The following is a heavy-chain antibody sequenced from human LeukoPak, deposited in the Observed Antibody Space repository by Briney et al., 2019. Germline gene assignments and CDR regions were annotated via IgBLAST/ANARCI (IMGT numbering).Heavy chain of an antibody. J-gene: IGHJ4*02. Sequence: PGGSLRLSCAASGFTFSSYGMHWVRQAPGKGLEWVSVIYSGGSTYYADSVKGRFTISRHNSKNTLYLQMNSLRAEDTAVYYCARVSYGSGSYDYWGQGTLVTVSS. D-gene: IGHD3-10*01. CDR1: GFTFSSYG. CDR2: IYSGGST. V-gene: IGHV3-53*04. CDR3: ARVSYGSGSYDY.